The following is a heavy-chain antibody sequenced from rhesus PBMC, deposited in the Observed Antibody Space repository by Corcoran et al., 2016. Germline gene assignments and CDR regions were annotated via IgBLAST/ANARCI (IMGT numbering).Heavy chain of an antibody. CDR2: INSGGGNP. V-gene: IGHV3S5*01. CDR1: GFTFSSYG. Sequence: EVQLVETGGGLVQPGGSLKLSCAASGFTFSSYGMSWVRQAPGKGLGWVSGINSGGGNPYSPDALKGRFTISRDNSKTPLSLEMNSLRAEDTAVYYCAKASWDTWEYSFDYWGQGVLVTVSS. D-gene: IGHD2-21*01. J-gene: IGHJ4*01. CDR3: AKASWDTWEYSFDY.